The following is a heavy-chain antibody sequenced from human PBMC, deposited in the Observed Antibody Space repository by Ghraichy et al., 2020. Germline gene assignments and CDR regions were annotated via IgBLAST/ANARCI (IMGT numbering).Heavy chain of an antibody. J-gene: IGHJ4*02. V-gene: IGHV4-61*01. CDR1: GGSVSNSNYY. D-gene: IGHD5-12*01. CDR2: IFYNGRT. Sequence: SETLSLTCTVSGGSVSNSNYYWSWVRQPPGKKLEWIGYIFYNGRTKYTPSLGSRVTMSIDTSKNQLSMRLSSVTAADTGIYYCARDARYSRYGSLDIWGRGTLVAVPS. CDR3: ARDARYSRYGSLDI.